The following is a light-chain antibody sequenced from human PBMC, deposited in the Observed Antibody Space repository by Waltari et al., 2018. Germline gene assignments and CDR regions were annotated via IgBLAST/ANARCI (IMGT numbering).Light chain of an antibody. J-gene: IGLJ3*02. CDR2: SNN. Sequence: QSVLTQPPSASGTPGQRVTIYCSGGSFNIGSNTVNWYQQLPGTAPKLLIYSNNQRPSGVPDRFSGSKSGTSASLAISGLRSEDEADYYCAAWDDSLNGPVFGGGTKLTVL. CDR1: SFNIGSNT. CDR3: AAWDDSLNGPV. V-gene: IGLV1-44*01.